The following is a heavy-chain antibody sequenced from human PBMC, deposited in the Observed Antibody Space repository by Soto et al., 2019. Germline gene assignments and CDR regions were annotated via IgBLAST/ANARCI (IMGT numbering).Heavy chain of an antibody. CDR3: AKLPVADEGGADY. J-gene: IGHJ4*02. CDR2: IIPILGIA. D-gene: IGHD6-19*01. Sequence: QVQLVQSGAEVKKPGSSVKVSCKASGGTFSSYTISWVRQAPGQGLEWMGRIIPILGIANYAQKFQGRVTITADKSTSTAYMELGRLRSEDTAVYYCAKLPVADEGGADYWGQGTLVTVSS. V-gene: IGHV1-69*02. CDR1: GGTFSSYT.